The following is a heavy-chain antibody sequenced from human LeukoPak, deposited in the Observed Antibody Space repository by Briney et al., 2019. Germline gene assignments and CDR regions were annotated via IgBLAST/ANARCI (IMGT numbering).Heavy chain of an antibody. CDR1: GGTFSSYA. CDR2: IIPIFGTA. CDR3: AGAPDFDWSHLYYFDY. V-gene: IGHV1-69*01. J-gene: IGHJ4*02. D-gene: IGHD3-9*01. Sequence: ASVKVSCKASGGTFSSYAISWVRQAPGQGLEWMGGIIPIFGTANYAQKFQGRVTITADESTSTAYMELSSLRSEDTAVYYCAGAPDFDWSHLYYFDYWGQGTLVTVSS.